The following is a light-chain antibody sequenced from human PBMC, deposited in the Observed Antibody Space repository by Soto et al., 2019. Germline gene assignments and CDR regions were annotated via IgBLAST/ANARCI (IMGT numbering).Light chain of an antibody. Sequence: DIQMTQSPSSLSASVGDRVTITSRASQDISNYLAWYQQKPGKVLKLLIYAASTLQSGVPSRFSGSGSGTDFTLTISSLQPEDVATYYCQKYNSAPHTFGQGTKLEIK. V-gene: IGKV1-27*01. CDR2: AAS. CDR3: QKYNSAPHT. J-gene: IGKJ2*01. CDR1: QDISNY.